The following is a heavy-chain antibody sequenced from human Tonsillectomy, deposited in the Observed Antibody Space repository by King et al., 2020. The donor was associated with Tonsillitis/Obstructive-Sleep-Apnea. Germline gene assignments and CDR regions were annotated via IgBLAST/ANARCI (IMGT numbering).Heavy chain of an antibody. V-gene: IGHV4-59*01. J-gene: IGHJ6*02. CDR2: IYYGGST. CDR3: ARAPYDFWSVSSRYAYYYAMDV. D-gene: IGHD3-3*01. CDR1: GGSLSSYY. Sequence: QLQESGPGLVKTSETLSLTCNVSGGSLSSYYWSWSRQHPGKGLEWIGYIYYGGSTTYNPSLKSRVTISIDKSQNQFSLNLTSVTATDTAVYYCARAPYDFWSVSSRYAYYYAMDVWGQGTTVTVSS.